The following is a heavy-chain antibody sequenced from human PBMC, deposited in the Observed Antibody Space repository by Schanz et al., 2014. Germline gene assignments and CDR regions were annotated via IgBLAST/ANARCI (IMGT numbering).Heavy chain of an antibody. J-gene: IGHJ6*03. D-gene: IGHD2-21*01. Sequence: QVQLVQSGAEVKKPGASVKVSCKASGYTFTSYGISWVRQAPGQGLEWMGWMNPKTGNTDHAQKFQGRVSMTWDTSTSTAYLDLSRLRYEDTGVYYCARALKGKVAIVGVIAAQNYYYMDVWGKGTTVTVSS. CDR3: ARALKGKVAIVGVIAAQNYYYMDV. V-gene: IGHV1-8*02. CDR1: GYTFTSYG. CDR2: MNPKTGNT.